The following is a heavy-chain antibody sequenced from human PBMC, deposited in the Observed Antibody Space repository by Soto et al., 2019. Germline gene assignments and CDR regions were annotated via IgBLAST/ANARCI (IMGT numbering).Heavy chain of an antibody. J-gene: IGHJ6*02. CDR2: ISRDSSDI. CDR3: ARGHRGLEV. CDR1: GLTLSDFY. Sequence: QVQLVESGGDLVKPGESLRLSCSASGLTLSDFYMSWVRQARGKGLEWLSYISRDSSDIYYADSVKGRLTISRDNARNSLYLQMNGLRDDDTAVYYCARGHRGLEVWGQGTTVTVSS. V-gene: IGHV3-11*01.